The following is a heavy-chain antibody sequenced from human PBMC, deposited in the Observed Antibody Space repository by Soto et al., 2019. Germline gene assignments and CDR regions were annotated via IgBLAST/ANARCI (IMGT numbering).Heavy chain of an antibody. D-gene: IGHD3-3*01. CDR3: ARGRRITIFGVRNPSHGMDV. CDR2: ISAYNGNT. Sequence: ASVKVSCKASGYTFTSYGSSWVRQDPGKGLEWMGWISAYNGNTNYAQKLQGRVTMTTNTSTSTAYMELRSLRSDDTAVYYCARGRRITIFGVRNPSHGMDVWGQGTTVTVSS. V-gene: IGHV1-18*01. CDR1: GYTFTSYG. J-gene: IGHJ6*02.